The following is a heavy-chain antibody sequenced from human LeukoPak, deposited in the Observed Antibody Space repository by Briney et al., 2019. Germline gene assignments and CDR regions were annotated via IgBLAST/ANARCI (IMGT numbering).Heavy chain of an antibody. J-gene: IGHJ4*02. V-gene: IGHV3-13*01. CDR3: ARDGIVGAYDY. CDR1: GFTFSSYD. Sequence: GGPLRLSCAASGFTFSSYDMHWVRQATGKGLEWVSAIGTAGDTYYPGSVKGRFTISRENAKNSLYLQMNSLRAGDTAVYYCARDGIVGAYDYWGQGTLVTVSS. D-gene: IGHD1-26*01. CDR2: IGTAGDT.